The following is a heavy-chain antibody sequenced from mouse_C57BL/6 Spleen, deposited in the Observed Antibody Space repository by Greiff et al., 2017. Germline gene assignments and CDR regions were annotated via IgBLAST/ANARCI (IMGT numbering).Heavy chain of an antibody. V-gene: IGHV1-55*01. D-gene: IGHD4-1*01. J-gene: IGHJ1*03. Sequence: QVQLKQPGAELVKPGASVKMSCKASGYTFTSYWITWVKQRPGQGLEWIGDIYPGSGSTNYNEKFKSKATLTVDTSSSTAYMQLSSLTSEDSAVYYCARNWDVDWYFDVWGTGTTVTVSS. CDR1: GYTFTSYW. CDR2: IYPGSGST. CDR3: ARNWDVDWYFDV.